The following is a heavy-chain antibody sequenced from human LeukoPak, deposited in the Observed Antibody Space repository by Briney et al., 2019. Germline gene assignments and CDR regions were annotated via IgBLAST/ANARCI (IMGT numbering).Heavy chain of an antibody. V-gene: IGHV1-2*02. CDR2: INPNSGGT. D-gene: IGHD3-10*01. J-gene: IGHJ4*02. CDR1: GYTFTGYY. Sequence: GASVKVSCKASGYTFTGYYMHWVRQAPGQGLEWMGWINPNSGGTNYAQKFQGRVTMTRDTSISTAYMELSRLRSDDTAVYYCARDYYGSGSYYNAPKDWGQGTLVTVSS. CDR3: ARDYYGSGSYYNAPKD.